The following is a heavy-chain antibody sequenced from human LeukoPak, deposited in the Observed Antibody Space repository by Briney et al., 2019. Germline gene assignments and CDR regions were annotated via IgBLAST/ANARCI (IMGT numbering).Heavy chain of an antibody. J-gene: IGHJ3*02. CDR2: ISGANGDT. CDR1: GFMFSNYG. V-gene: IGHV1-18*04. CDR3: ARRSSDDAFDI. Sequence: ASVKVSCKASGFMFSNYGIIWVRQAHGRGFEWLGWISGANGDTYYTRRFQGRFSITPDTSTNTAYMELRSLRSDDTALYYCARRSSDDAFDIWGQGTMVTVSS.